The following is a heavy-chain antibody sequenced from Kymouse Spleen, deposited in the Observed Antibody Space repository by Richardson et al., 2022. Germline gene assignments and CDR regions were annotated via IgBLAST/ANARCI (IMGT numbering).Heavy chain of an antibody. CDR1: GFTFSSYW. CDR3: ARGGGSYYEDYYYYGMDV. D-gene: IGHD1-26*01. Sequence: EVQLVESGGGLVQPGGSLRLSCAASGFTFSSYWMSWVRQAPGKGLEWVANIKQDGSEKYYVDSVKGRFTISRDNAKNSLYLQMNSLRAEDTAVYYCARGGGSYYEDYYYYGMDVWGQGTTVTVSS. CDR2: IKQDGSEK. V-gene: IGHV3-7*01. J-gene: IGHJ6*02.